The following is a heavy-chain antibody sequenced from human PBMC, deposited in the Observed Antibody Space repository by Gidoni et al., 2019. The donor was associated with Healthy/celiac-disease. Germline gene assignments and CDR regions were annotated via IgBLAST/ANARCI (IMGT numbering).Heavy chain of an antibody. CDR2: IYYSGST. J-gene: IGHJ6*02. Sequence: QVQLQESGPGLVTPSETLSLTCTVSGGSISSYYWSWIRQPPGKGLEWIGYIYYSGSTNYNPSLKSRVTISVDTSKNQFSLKLSSVTAADTAVYYCARALTLLPQYYYYYGMDVWGQGTTVTVSS. D-gene: IGHD2-15*01. CDR1: GGSISSYY. V-gene: IGHV4-59*01. CDR3: ARALTLLPQYYYYYGMDV.